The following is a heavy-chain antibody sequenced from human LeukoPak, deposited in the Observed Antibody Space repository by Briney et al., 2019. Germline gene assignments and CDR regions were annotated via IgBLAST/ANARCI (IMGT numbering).Heavy chain of an antibody. CDR2: INPTSTSI. V-gene: IGHV3-21*01. D-gene: IGHD3-10*01. Sequence: PGGSLRLSCGASGLTFSDYSITWVRRAPGKGLEWVWSINPTSTSIYYAQPVRGRFTIPRDNAKSSLYLQMAGLRAEDTAVCYCVRLRRNSNRSYYYYYYDSWGQGILVTVSS. CDR1: GLTFSDYS. J-gene: IGHJ5*01. CDR3: VRLRRNSNRSYYYYYYDS.